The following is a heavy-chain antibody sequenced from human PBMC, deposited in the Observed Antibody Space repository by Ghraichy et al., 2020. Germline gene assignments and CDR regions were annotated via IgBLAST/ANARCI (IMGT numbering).Heavy chain of an antibody. CDR2: IIPLFGTA. CDR3: ARDESSAVTTWAFDY. CDR1: GGTFKSYT. J-gene: IGHJ4*02. D-gene: IGHD4-17*01. V-gene: IGHV1-69*06. Sequence: SVKVSCKTSGGTFKSYTINWVRQAPGQGLEWMGGIIPLFGTANNAQKFQGRVTITADKSTSTAYMELSSLRSDDTAVYYCARDESSAVTTWAFDYWGQGTLVTVSP.